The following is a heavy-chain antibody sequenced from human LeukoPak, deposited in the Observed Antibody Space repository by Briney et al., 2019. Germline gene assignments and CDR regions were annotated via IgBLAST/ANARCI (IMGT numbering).Heavy chain of an antibody. CDR1: GYTFTDYY. D-gene: IGHD3-22*01. Sequence: ASVTVSFKASGYTFTDYYMHWVRQAPGQGLEWMGRINPHSGGTNYAQKFQGRVTMTRDTSISTAYMELSRLRSDDAAVYYCARDLTYYYDSSGYYLYYWGQGTLVTVSS. J-gene: IGHJ4*02. CDR2: INPHSGGT. V-gene: IGHV1-2*06. CDR3: ARDLTYYYDSSGYYLYY.